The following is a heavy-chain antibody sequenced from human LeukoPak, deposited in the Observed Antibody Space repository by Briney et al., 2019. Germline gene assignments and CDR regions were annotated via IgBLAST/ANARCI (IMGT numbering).Heavy chain of an antibody. CDR2: IYYSGST. Sequence: SETLSLTCTVSGGSISSYYWSWIRQPPGKGLEWIGYIYYSGSTNYNSSLKSRVTISVDTSKNQFSLKLSSVTAADTAVYYCARALITMVRGVTMVYFDYWGQGTLVTVSS. D-gene: IGHD3-10*01. CDR3: ARALITMVRGVTMVYFDY. CDR1: GGSISSYY. J-gene: IGHJ4*02. V-gene: IGHV4-59*12.